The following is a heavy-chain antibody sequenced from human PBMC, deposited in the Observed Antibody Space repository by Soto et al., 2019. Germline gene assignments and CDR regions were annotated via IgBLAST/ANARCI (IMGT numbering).Heavy chain of an antibody. V-gene: IGHV4-30-4*01. CDR1: GGSISSGDYY. Sequence: QVQLQESGPGLVKPSQTLSLTCTVSGGSISSGDYYWSWIRQPPGKGLAWIGYIYYSGSTSYNPSLRRRVTISVATSKNQFSLKLSSVTAADTAVYYCASGVDYGDYAFDYWGQGTLVTVSS. J-gene: IGHJ4*02. CDR2: IYYSGST. CDR3: ASGVDYGDYAFDY. D-gene: IGHD4-17*01.